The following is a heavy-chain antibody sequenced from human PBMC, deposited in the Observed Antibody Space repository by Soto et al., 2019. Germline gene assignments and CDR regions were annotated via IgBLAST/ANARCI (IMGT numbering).Heavy chain of an antibody. V-gene: IGHV2-5*02. Sequence: QITLKESGPTLVKPTQPLTLTCTFSGFSLSTSGVDVGWIRQPPGKALEWLALIYWDDDKRYSPSLKSRLTITKDTSKNQVVLTMTNMDPVDTATYYCAYLYSSSWFDYWGQGTLVTVSS. CDR1: GFSLSTSGVD. D-gene: IGHD6-13*01. J-gene: IGHJ4*02. CDR2: IYWDDDK. CDR3: AYLYSSSWFDY.